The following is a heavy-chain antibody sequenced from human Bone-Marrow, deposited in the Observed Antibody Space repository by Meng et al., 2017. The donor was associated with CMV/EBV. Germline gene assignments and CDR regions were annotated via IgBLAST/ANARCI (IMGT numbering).Heavy chain of an antibody. Sequence: ASVKVSCKASGYTFTGYYIHWVRQAPGQGLEWMGWINSNSGDTNYAQKFQGRVTMARDTSISTAYMELSRLRSDDTAVYYCARIMIRGVINGAFDIWGQGTMVTVSS. D-gene: IGHD3-10*01. V-gene: IGHV1-2*02. J-gene: IGHJ3*02. CDR1: GYTFTGYY. CDR2: INSNSGDT. CDR3: ARIMIRGVINGAFDI.